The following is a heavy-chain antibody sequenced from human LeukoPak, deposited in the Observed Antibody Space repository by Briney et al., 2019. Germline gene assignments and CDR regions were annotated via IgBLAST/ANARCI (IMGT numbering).Heavy chain of an antibody. CDR2: IYYSGST. CDR3: ARGRYYDSSGLVY. V-gene: IGHV4-59*12. D-gene: IGHD3-22*01. Sequence: SETLSLTCTVSGGPISSYQWSWIRQPPGKGLEWIGSIYYSGSTNYNPSLKSRVTISVDKSKNQFSLKLSSVTAADTAVYYCARGRYYDSSGLVYWGQGTLVTVSS. CDR1: GGPISSYQ. J-gene: IGHJ4*02.